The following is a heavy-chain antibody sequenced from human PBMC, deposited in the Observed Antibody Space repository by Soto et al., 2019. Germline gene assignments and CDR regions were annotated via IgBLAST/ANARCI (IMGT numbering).Heavy chain of an antibody. D-gene: IGHD2-2*01. CDR2: IGAYNGNT. CDR1: GGTFSSYR. V-gene: IGHV1-18*01. J-gene: IGHJ5*02. Sequence: GSEVKVSCKASGGTFSSYRINWVRQAPGQGLEWVGGIGAYNGNTNYAQKLQGRVTMTTDTSTSTAYMELRSLRSEEPAVYYCARVVPGAEAWFGPWGQGTLVTVSS. CDR3: ARVVPGAEAWFGP.